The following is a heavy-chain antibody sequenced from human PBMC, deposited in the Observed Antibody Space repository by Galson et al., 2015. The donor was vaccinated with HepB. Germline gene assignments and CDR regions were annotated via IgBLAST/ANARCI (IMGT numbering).Heavy chain of an antibody. CDR2: IYYSGST. V-gene: IGHV4-59*01. CDR1: GGSISSYY. Sequence: SETLSLTCTVSGGSISSYYWSWIRQPPGKGLEWIGYIYYSGSTNYNPSLKSRVTISVDTSENQFSLKLSSVTAADTAVYYCARGTDDILTGYYFDYWGQGTLVTVSS. D-gene: IGHD3-9*01. J-gene: IGHJ4*02. CDR3: ARGTDDILTGYYFDY.